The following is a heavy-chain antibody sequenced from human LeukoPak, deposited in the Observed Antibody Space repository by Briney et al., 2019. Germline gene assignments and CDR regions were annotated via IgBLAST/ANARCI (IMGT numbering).Heavy chain of an antibody. CDR1: GFTFSSYG. V-gene: IGHV3-30*18. Sequence: GGSLRLSCAASGFTFSSYGMHWVRQAPGKGPEWVAVISYDGSNKYYADSVKGRFTISRDNSKNTLYLQMNSLRAEDTAVYYCAKAKKGGIAVAGTYYFDYWGQGTLVTVSS. CDR2: ISYDGSNK. D-gene: IGHD6-19*01. CDR3: AKAKKGGIAVAGTYYFDY. J-gene: IGHJ4*02.